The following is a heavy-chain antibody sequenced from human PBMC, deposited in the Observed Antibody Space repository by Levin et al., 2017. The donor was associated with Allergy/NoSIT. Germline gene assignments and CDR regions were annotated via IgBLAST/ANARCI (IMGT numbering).Heavy chain of an antibody. CDR1: GFTFSTYS. CDR2: ISSSSNYI. Sequence: RPGGSLRLSCAASGFTFSTYSMNWVRQAPGKGLEWVSSISSSSNYIYYADSVKGRFTISRDNAKNSLYLQMNSLRAEDTAVYYCARGVPDDYWGQGTLVTVSS. V-gene: IGHV3-21*01. J-gene: IGHJ4*02. D-gene: IGHD3-10*01. CDR3: ARGVPDDY.